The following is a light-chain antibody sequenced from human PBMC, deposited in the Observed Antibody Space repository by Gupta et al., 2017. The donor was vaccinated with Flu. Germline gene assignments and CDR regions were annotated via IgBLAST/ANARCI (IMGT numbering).Light chain of an antibody. V-gene: IGLV1-36*01. Sequence: QSVLTPPSVSEAPSQRVTISCSGSSSNIGNNAVNWYQQLPGKAPKLLIYYDDLRPSGFPERFSGSKSGTTASLTISGVQAEDEADYYCEAWDDNLNGHVFGSGTKLTVL. CDR1: SSNIGNNA. CDR2: YDD. CDR3: EAWDDNLNGHV. J-gene: IGLJ1*01.